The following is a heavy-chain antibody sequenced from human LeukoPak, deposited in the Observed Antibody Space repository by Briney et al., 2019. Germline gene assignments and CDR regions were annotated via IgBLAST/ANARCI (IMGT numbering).Heavy chain of an antibody. D-gene: IGHD3-10*01. CDR2: IKNKADSYTT. Sequence: PGGSLRLSCAASGFSLSGHWMDWVRQAPGKGLEWLGRIKNKADSYTTYYAASVKGRFIISRDDSKNPVYLQMNSLKTEDTAVYYCADYGSGSWPAAYWGQGTLVTVSS. V-gene: IGHV3-72*01. CDR3: ADYGSGSWPAAY. J-gene: IGHJ4*02. CDR1: GFSLSGHW.